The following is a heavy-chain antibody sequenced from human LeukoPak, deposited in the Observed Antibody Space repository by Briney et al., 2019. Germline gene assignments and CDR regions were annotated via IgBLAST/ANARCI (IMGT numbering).Heavy chain of an antibody. Sequence: SGGSLRLSCAASGFTFNSHAMSWVRQAPGKGLEWVSGINGNGASTYYSDSVKGRFTISRDNSKNTVYLLMSSLRAEDTAVYYCAKDQGYSYYYLDYWGQGTLDTVSS. J-gene: IGHJ4*02. CDR1: GFTFNSHA. V-gene: IGHV3-23*01. D-gene: IGHD5-18*01. CDR3: AKDQGYSYYYLDY. CDR2: INGNGAST.